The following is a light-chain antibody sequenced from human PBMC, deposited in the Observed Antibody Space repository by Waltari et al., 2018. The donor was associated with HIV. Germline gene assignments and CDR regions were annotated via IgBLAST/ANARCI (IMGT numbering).Light chain of an antibody. J-gene: IGLJ2*01. CDR3: STWDERLNGVV. V-gene: IGLV1-44*01. CDR1: TTNIGSSN. Sequence: QSVLTQPPSASGAPGQRVTISCSGSTTNIGSSNVNWYQQFSRAAPKLLIYADAQRSSGVPDRFSGSKSGTSASLVISGLQSEDEADYYCSTWDERLNGVVFGGGTRLTVV. CDR2: ADA.